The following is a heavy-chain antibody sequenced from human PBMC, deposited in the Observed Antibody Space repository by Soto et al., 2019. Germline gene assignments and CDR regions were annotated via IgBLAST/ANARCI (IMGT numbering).Heavy chain of an antibody. V-gene: IGHV3-33*01. CDR3: ARDSCSGFGCHSRFFDY. CDR1: GFTFSNHG. J-gene: IGHJ4*02. CDR2: IWYDGSNK. Sequence: QVQLVESGGGVVQPGRSLRLSCAASGFTFSNHGMHWVRQAPGKGLEWVAVIWYDGSNKYYADSVKGRFTISRDSSKNTLYLQMNSLRAEDTAVYYYARDSCSGFGCHSRFFDYWGQGALVTVSS. D-gene: IGHD2-15*01.